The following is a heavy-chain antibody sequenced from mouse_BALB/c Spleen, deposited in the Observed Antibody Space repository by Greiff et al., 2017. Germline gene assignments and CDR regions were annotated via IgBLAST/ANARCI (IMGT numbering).Heavy chain of an antibody. CDR1: GDSITSCY. J-gene: IGHJ2*01. CDR3: ARSLQYGGYFDY. D-gene: IGHD1-1*02. Sequence: EVKLLESGPSLVKPSQTLSLTCSVTGDSITSCYWNWIRKFPGNKLEYMGYISYSGSTYYNPSLKSRISITRDTSKNQYYLQLNSVTTEDTATYYCARSLQYGGYFDYWGQGTTLTVSS. CDR2: ISYSGST. V-gene: IGHV3-8*02.